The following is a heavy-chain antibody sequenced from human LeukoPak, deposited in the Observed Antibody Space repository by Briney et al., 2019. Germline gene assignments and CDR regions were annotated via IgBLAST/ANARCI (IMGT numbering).Heavy chain of an antibody. J-gene: IGHJ5*02. Sequence: PSETLSLTCTLSGDSISSGGYYWSWIRQHPGKGLEWIGYIYYSGSIYFNPSLRSRVIISIDTSKNQFSLKLSSVTAADTAVYYCARGSRWYLWGQGTLVTVSS. D-gene: IGHD6-13*01. CDR3: ARGSRWYL. CDR1: GDSISSGGYY. CDR2: IYYSGSI. V-gene: IGHV4-31*03.